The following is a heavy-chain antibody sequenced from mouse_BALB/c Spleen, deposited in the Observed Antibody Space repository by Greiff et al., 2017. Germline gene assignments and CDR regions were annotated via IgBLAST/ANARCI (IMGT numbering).Heavy chain of an antibody. Sequence: ESGPGLVKPSQSLSLTCTVTGYSITSDYAWNWIRQFPGNKLEWMGYISYSGSTSYNPSLKSRISITRDTSKNQFFLQLNSVTTEDTATYYCARGITTVSFAYWGQGTLVTVSA. J-gene: IGHJ3*01. CDR2: ISYSGST. CDR1: GYSITSDYA. CDR3: ARGITTVSFAY. D-gene: IGHD1-1*01. V-gene: IGHV3-2*02.